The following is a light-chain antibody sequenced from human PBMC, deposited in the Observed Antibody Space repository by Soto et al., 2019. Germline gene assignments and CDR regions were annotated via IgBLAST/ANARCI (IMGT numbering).Light chain of an antibody. V-gene: IGLV2-14*01. CDR1: SSDVGGYNY. J-gene: IGLJ2*01. Sequence: QSALTQPASVSGSPGQSIPISCTGTSSDVGGYNYVSWYQQHPGKAPKLMIYDVSNRPSGVSNRFFGSKSGNTASLTISGRQAEDEADYYCSSYTSSSTLVVFGGGTKVTVL. CDR3: SSYTSSSTLVV. CDR2: DVS.